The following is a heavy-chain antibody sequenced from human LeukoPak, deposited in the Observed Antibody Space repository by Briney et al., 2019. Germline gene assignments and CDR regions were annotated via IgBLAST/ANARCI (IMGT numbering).Heavy chain of an antibody. V-gene: IGHV3-30*02. D-gene: IGHD6-19*01. CDR2: IRYDGSNK. CDR1: GFTFSSYG. Sequence: GGSLRLSCAASGFTFSSYGMHWVRQAPGKGLEWVTFIRYDGSNKYYADSVKGRFTISRDNAKNTLYLQMNSLRAEDTAVYYCARGNSSGLYYFDYWGQGTLVTVSS. CDR3: ARGNSSGLYYFDY. J-gene: IGHJ4*02.